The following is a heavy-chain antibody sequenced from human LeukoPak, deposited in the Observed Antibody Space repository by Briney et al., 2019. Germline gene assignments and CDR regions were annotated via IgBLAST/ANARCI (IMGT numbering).Heavy chain of an antibody. CDR3: ARGSREMATIFDY. V-gene: IGHV4-4*07. Sequence: SETLSLTCTVSGGSISGYYWSWIRQPAGKGLEWIGHIFASGSTNYNPSLRSRLTMSVDTSKNQFSLKLPSVTAADTAVYYCARGSREMATIFDYWGQGTLVTVSS. J-gene: IGHJ4*02. CDR2: IFASGST. CDR1: GGSISGYY. D-gene: IGHD5-24*01.